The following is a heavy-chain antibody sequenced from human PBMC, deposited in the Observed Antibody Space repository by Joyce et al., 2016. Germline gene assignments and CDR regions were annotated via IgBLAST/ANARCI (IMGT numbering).Heavy chain of an antibody. Sequence: GSGLTVSSYSMYWGRQAPGKGLEWVAFPSYDGDKKYYRDAVKGRFTIAKDNAENTLYLQMNNLRVEDTALYYCAKDRGRYGSGSYSLDLWGQGALVTVSS. J-gene: IGHJ5*02. CDR3: AKDRGRYGSGSYSLDL. CDR1: GLTVSSYS. V-gene: IGHV3-30*18. D-gene: IGHD3-10*01. CDR2: PSYDGDKK.